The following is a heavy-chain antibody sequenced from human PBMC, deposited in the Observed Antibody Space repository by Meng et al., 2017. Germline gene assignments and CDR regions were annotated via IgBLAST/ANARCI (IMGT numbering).Heavy chain of an antibody. V-gene: IGHV3-30*16. CDR3: ARDFDY. J-gene: IGHJ4*02. CDR2: ITKDGSRK. CDR1: GFIFSNYE. Sequence: VQVVESGGDVVPPGRSLTLSCAASGFIFSNYEMHWVRQAPGKGLEWVACITKDGSRKYYLGSVRGRFTISRDNSKNTLYLEMNSLRSEDTALYHCARDFDYWGQGTLVTVSS.